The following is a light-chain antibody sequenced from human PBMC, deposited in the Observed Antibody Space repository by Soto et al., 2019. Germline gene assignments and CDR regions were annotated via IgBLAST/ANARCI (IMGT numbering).Light chain of an antibody. CDR2: AAS. CDR3: LQHNGYPFT. Sequence: DIQMTQSPSAVSASVGDRVTITCRARQDIGNSLAWFQQKPGKVPERLIYAASTLQSGVPSRFSGSGSGTEFTLTISSLQPEDFASYYCLQHNGYPFTFGPGTKVDV. J-gene: IGKJ3*01. V-gene: IGKV1-17*03. CDR1: QDIGNS.